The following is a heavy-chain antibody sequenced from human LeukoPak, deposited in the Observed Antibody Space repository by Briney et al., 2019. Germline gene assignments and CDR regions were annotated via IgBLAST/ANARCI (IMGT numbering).Heavy chain of an antibody. V-gene: IGHV3-15*01. Sequence: GGSLRLSCAASGFTFSNAWMSWVRQAPGKGLEWAGRIKSKTDGGTTDYAAPVKGRFTISRDDSKNTLYLQMNSLKTEDTAVYYCTTVFYLGYCSGGSCYSGNGWGQGTLVTVSS. CDR3: TTVFYLGYCSGGSCYSGNG. CDR2: IKSKTDGGTT. J-gene: IGHJ4*02. D-gene: IGHD2-15*01. CDR1: GFTFSNAW.